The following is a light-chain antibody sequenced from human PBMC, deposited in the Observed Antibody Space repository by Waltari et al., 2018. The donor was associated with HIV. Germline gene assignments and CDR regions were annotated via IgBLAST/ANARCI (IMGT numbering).Light chain of an antibody. J-gene: IGKJ1*01. V-gene: IGKV1-5*03. Sequence: DIQMTQSPSTLSASVGDRVTITCRASQSINSWLAWYQQKPGKAPNLLIYKASTVERGVPSRFSGSGSGTEFTLTISSLQSDDSATYFCQQYHIYSTFGQGTKVEIK. CDR1: QSINSW. CDR3: QQYHIYST. CDR2: KAS.